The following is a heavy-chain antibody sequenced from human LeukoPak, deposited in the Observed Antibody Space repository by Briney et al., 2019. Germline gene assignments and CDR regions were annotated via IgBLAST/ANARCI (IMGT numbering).Heavy chain of an antibody. Sequence: PSGTLSLTCAVSGGSISSSNWWSWVRQPPGKGLEWIGEIYHSGSTNYNPSLKSRVTISVDRSKNQFSLKLSSVTAADTAVYYCARGSSITGTTRFFDYWGQGTLVTVSS. J-gene: IGHJ4*02. V-gene: IGHV4-4*02. CDR3: ARGSSITGTTRFFDY. CDR1: GGSISSSNW. CDR2: IYHSGST. D-gene: IGHD1-14*01.